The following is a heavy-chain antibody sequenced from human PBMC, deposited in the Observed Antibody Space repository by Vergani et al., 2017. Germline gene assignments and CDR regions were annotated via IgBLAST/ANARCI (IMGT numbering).Heavy chain of an antibody. Sequence: QVQLVQSGAEVKKPGSSVKVSCKASGGTFSSYAISWVRQAPGQGLEWMGGINPNSGGTNYAQKFQGRVTMTRDTSISTAYMELSRLRSDDTAVYYCASLTTNPTSYYYYYGMDVWGQGTTVTVSS. D-gene: IGHD3-22*01. J-gene: IGHJ6*02. CDR3: ASLTTNPTSYYYYYGMDV. CDR2: INPNSGGT. CDR1: GGTFSSYA. V-gene: IGHV1-2*02.